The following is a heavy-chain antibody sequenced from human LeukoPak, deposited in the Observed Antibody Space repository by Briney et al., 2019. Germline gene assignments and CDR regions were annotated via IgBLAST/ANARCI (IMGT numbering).Heavy chain of an antibody. CDR3: ARQLRGYYFDY. Sequence: SETLSLTCTVSGGSISSHYWSWIRQPPGKGLGWIGYIYYSGSTNYNPSLKSRVTISVDTSKNQFSLKLSSVTAADTAVYYCARQLRGYYFDYWGQGTLVTVSS. CDR2: IYYSGST. CDR1: GGSISSHY. V-gene: IGHV4-59*11. J-gene: IGHJ4*02. D-gene: IGHD2-2*01.